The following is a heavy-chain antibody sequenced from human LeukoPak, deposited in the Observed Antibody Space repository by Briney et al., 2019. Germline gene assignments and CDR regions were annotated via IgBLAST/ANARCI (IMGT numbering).Heavy chain of an antibody. J-gene: IGHJ6*02. D-gene: IGHD3-22*01. CDR1: GYTFTGYY. Sequence: ASVKVSCKASGYTFTGYYMHWVRQAPGQGLEWMGWINPNSGGTNYAQKFQGRVTMTRDTSISTAYMELSRLRSDDTAVYYCARGGRRYYYDSSGYSVYHYHYGMDVWGQGTTVTVSS. CDR3: ARGGRRYYYDSSGYSVYHYHYGMDV. V-gene: IGHV1-2*02. CDR2: INPNSGGT.